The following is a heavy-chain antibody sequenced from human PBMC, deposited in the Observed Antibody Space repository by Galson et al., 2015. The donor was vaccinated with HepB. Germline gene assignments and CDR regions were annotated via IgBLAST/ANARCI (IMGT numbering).Heavy chain of an antibody. V-gene: IGHV1-69*13. D-gene: IGHD3-9*01. J-gene: IGHJ6*02. CDR1: GGTFSNYA. CDR3: ASSNFRYDILTGAYYYYGMDV. CDR2: IIPLFGTA. Sequence: SVKVSCKASGGTFSNYAISWVRQAPGQGLEWMGGIIPLFGTANYAQKLQGRVTITADESTSTAYMELSSLRSEDTAVYYCASSNFRYDILTGAYYYYGMDVWGQGTTVTVSS.